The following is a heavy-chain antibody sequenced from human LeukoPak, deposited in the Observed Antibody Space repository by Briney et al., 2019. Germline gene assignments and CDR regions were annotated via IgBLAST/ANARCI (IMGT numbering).Heavy chain of an antibody. CDR2: IYSGGST. D-gene: IGHD1-26*01. CDR3: ARGGSRAFDI. Sequence: GGSLRLSCTASGFTVSSNYMSWVRQAPGKGLEWVSVIYSGGSTYYADSVKGRFTISRDNSKNTLYLQMTSLRAEDTVVYYCARGGSRAFDIWGQGTMVTVSS. V-gene: IGHV3-53*01. J-gene: IGHJ3*02. CDR1: GFTVSSNY.